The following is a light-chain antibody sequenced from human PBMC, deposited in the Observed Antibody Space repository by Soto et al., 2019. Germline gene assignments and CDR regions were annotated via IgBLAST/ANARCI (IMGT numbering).Light chain of an antibody. Sequence: QSALTQPPSASGSPGQSVTISCTGTSSDVGGYNYVSWYQQYPGRAPKLMIYEVTKRPSGVPDRFSGSKSGNTASLTVSGLQAEDEADYYCSSYADSLNCFVVFGGGTKLTVL. CDR1: SSDVGGYNY. V-gene: IGLV2-8*01. CDR2: EVT. J-gene: IGLJ3*02. CDR3: SSYADSLNCFVV.